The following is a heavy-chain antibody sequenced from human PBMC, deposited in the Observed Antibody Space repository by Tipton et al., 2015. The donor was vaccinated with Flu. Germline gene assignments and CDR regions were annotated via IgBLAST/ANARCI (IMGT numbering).Heavy chain of an antibody. CDR1: GDSISSRYY. J-gene: IGHJ1*01. Sequence: TLSLTCTVSGDSISSRYYWGWIRQPPGKGLEWIGCIHYSGSIFYTGSTYYNPSLKSRVAISVDTSRNQFTLRLSSVTAADTAVYFCAREKDTSGSEYFQKGGQGTLVTVSS. D-gene: IGHD6-19*01. V-gene: IGHV4-38-2*02. CDR2: IHYSGSIFYTGST. CDR3: AREKDTSGSEYFQK.